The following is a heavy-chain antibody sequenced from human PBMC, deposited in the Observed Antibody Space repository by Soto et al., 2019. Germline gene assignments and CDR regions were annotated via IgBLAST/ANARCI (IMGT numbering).Heavy chain of an antibody. CDR3: AADRTMIVVP. CDR2: IVVGSGNT. CDR1: GLTFTNSA. J-gene: IGHJ1*01. V-gene: IGHV1-58*01. D-gene: IGHD3-22*01. Sequence: SVKGSCKASGLTFTNSAVQRVRQARGQRLEWIGWIVVGSGNTNYAQKFQERVTITRDMSTSTAYMELSSLRSEDTAVYFCAADRTMIVVPWGQGTLVNVSS.